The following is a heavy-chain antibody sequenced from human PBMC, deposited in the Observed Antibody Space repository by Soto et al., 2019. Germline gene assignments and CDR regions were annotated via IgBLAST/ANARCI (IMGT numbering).Heavy chain of an antibody. CDR1: GFTFSSYA. Sequence: EVQLLQSGGGLVQPGGSLRPSCVASGFTFSSYAMNWVRQAPGKGPEWVSSISATGGSAYYADSVKGRFTISRDNSKNTLYLQMDSLRADDTAVYYCARDRGYSGYDREVFDFWGQGTLVTVSS. V-gene: IGHV3-23*01. D-gene: IGHD5-12*01. CDR3: ARDRGYSGYDREVFDF. J-gene: IGHJ4*02. CDR2: ISATGGSA.